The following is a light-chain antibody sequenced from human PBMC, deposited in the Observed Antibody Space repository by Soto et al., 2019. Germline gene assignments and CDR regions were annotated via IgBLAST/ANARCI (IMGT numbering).Light chain of an antibody. J-gene: IGLJ3*02. CDR2: LNSDGSH. V-gene: IGLV4-69*01. CDR3: QTWSTDIRV. Sequence: QPLLTQPPSASASLGASVKLTCTLSSGHNSYAIAWHQQQPEKGPRYLMKLNSDGSHSKGDGIPDRFPGSSSGAERYLTISSLQSEDEADYYCQTWSTDIRVFGGGTKLTVL. CDR1: SGHNSYA.